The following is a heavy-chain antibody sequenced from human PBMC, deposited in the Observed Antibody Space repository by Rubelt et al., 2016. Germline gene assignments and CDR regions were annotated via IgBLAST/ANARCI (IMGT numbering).Heavy chain of an antibody. J-gene: IGHJ6*02. D-gene: IGHD4-17*01. CDR3: ARTFPRTDYGDYDGMDV. Sequence: QVQLVQSGAEVKKPGASVKVSCKASGYTFTNYFIHWVRQAPGQGLEWMGWINPNSGGTNYAQKFQGWVTMTRDTSISTAYMELSRLRSDDTAVYYCARTFPRTDYGDYDGMDVWGQGTTVTVSS. CDR2: INPNSGGT. CDR1: GYTFTNYF. V-gene: IGHV1-2*04.